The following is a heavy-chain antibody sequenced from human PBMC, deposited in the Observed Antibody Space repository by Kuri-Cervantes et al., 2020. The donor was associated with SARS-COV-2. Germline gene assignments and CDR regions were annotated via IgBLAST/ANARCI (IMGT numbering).Heavy chain of an antibody. CDR3: ARDPHYYDTNGQDYPWYFDL. CDR2: IYYSGST. V-gene: IGHV4-39*07. CDR1: GGSISSSSYY. Sequence: SETLSLTCTVSGGSISSSSYYWGWIRQPPGKGLEWIGSIYYSGSTYYNPSLKSRVSISIDTSKNQFSLQLSSVTAADTAVYYCARDPHYYDTNGQDYPWYFDLWGRGTLVTVSS. J-gene: IGHJ2*01. D-gene: IGHD3-22*01.